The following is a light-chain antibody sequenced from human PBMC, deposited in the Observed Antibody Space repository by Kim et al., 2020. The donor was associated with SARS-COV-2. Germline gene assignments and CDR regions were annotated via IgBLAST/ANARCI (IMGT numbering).Light chain of an antibody. J-gene: IGLJ3*02. CDR2: QDS. CDR1: KLGDKY. CDR3: QAWDSSTAV. Sequence: SVSPEQPASITCSGDKLGDKYACWYQQKPGQSPVLVIYQDSKRPSGIPERFSGSNSGNTATLTISGTQAMDEADYYCQAWDSSTAVFGGGTQLTVL. V-gene: IGLV3-1*01.